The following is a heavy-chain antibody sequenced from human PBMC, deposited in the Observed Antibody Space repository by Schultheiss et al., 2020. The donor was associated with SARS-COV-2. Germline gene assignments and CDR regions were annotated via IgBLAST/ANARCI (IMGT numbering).Heavy chain of an antibody. J-gene: IGHJ4*02. CDR3: ARGQAGGARSWPPNFDY. V-gene: IGHV3-30*03. CDR1: GFTFSSYG. CDR2: ISYDGSNK. D-gene: IGHD6-13*01. Sequence: GGSLRLSCAASGFTFSSYGMHWVRQAPGKGLEWVAVISYDGSNKYYADSVKGRFTISRDNSKNTLYLQMNSLRAEDTAVYYCARGQAGGARSWPPNFDYWGQGTLVTVSS.